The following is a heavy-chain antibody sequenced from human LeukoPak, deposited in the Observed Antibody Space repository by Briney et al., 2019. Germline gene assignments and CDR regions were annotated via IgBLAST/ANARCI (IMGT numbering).Heavy chain of an antibody. Sequence: SETLSLTCAVSGYSISSGYYWGWIRQPPGKGLERIGSIYHSGSTYYNPSLKSRVTISVDTSKTQFSLKLSSVTAADTAVYYCARDKLAHGAAAGLGYWGQGTLVTVSS. CDR3: ARDKLAHGAAAGLGY. J-gene: IGHJ4*02. CDR2: IYHSGST. V-gene: IGHV4-38-2*02. CDR1: GYSISSGYY. D-gene: IGHD6-13*01.